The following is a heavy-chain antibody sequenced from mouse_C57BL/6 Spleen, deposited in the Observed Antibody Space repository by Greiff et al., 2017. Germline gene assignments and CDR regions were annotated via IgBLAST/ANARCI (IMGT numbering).Heavy chain of an antibody. CDR3: ARAYDYDGDGEFAY. CDR1: GFSLTSYG. J-gene: IGHJ3*01. D-gene: IGHD2-4*01. CDR2: IWSGGST. Sequence: VKLQQSGPGLVQPSQSLSITCTVSGFSLTSYGVHWVRQSPGKGLEWLGVIWSGGSTDYNAAFISRLSISKDNSKSQVFFKMNSLQADDTAIYYCARAYDYDGDGEFAYWGQGTLVTVSA. V-gene: IGHV2-2*01.